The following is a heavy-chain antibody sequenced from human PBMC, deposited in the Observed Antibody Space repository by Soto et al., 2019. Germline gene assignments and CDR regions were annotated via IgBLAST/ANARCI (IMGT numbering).Heavy chain of an antibody. Sequence: PSETLSLTCAVYGGSFSGYYWSWIRQPPGKGLEWIGEINHSGSTNYNPSLKSRVTISVDTSKNQSSLKLSSVTAADTAVYYCARGRGYYYYGMDVWGQGTTVTVSS. CDR1: GGSFSGYY. CDR2: INHSGST. CDR3: ARGRGYYYYGMDV. J-gene: IGHJ6*02. V-gene: IGHV4-34*01.